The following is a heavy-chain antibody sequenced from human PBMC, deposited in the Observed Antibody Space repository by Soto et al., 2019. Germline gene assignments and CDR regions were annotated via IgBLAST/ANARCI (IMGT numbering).Heavy chain of an antibody. D-gene: IGHD3-16*02. V-gene: IGHV1-18*01. CDR2: ISAYNGNT. CDR3: ARVTVGGVIVRGWFDP. Sequence: QVQLVQSGAEVKKPGASVKVSCKASGYTFTSYGISWVRQAPVQGLEWMGWISAYNGNTNNAQKLQGRVTMTTDTTTTTAYMELRGLTSDDPAVYYCARVTVGGVIVRGWFDPWGQGTLVTVSS. CDR1: GYTFTSYG. J-gene: IGHJ5*02.